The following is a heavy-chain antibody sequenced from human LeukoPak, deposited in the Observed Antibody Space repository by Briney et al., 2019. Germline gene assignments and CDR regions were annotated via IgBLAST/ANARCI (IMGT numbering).Heavy chain of an antibody. V-gene: IGHV3-23*01. D-gene: IGHD1-1*01. Sequence: GGSLRLSCAASGFTFSNYAMSWVRQAPGKGLEWVSSISGTGGSTYYADSVKGRFTISRDNSNNTLFLQMNSLRAEDTAVYYCARVPPNWNPAAYDYWGQGTLVTVSS. CDR3: ARVPPNWNPAAYDY. CDR2: ISGTGGST. J-gene: IGHJ4*02. CDR1: GFTFSNYA.